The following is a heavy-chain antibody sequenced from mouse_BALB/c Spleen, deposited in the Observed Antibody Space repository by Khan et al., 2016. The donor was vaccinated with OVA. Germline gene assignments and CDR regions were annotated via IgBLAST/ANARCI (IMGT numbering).Heavy chain of an antibody. CDR1: GYTFTAYD. CDR3: AREGVRGVGLDY. J-gene: IGHJ4*01. V-gene: IGHV1S56*01. CDR2: IYPGDVTT. D-gene: IGHD1-1*01. Sequence: QVQLQQSGPELVKPGALVKISCKASGYTFTAYDINWVKQRPGQGLEWIGWIYPGDVTTKYNENFKGKATLNADISSNTVYMQLSGLTSETSAVYFCAREGVRGVGLDYWGQGTSVSVSS.